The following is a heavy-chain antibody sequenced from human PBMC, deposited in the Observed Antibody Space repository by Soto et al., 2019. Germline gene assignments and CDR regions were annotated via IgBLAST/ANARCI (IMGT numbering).Heavy chain of an antibody. J-gene: IGHJ4*02. CDR2: ISGSGGST. V-gene: IGHV3-23*01. D-gene: IGHD3-3*01. Sequence: GGSLRLSCAASGFTFSSYAMSWVRQAPGKGLEWVSAISGSGGSTYYADSVKGQFTISRDNSKNTLYLQMNSLRAEDTAVYYCAKSRFLEWLLPTFDYWGQGTLVTVSS. CDR1: GFTFSSYA. CDR3: AKSRFLEWLLPTFDY.